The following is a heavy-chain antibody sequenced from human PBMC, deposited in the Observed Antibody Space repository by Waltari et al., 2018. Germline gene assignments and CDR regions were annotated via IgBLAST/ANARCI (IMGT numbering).Heavy chain of an antibody. Sequence: QVHLVQSGPEVKKPGASVKVSCKISGYILPEVSMHWVRQAPGKGLEWMGGFEPEHRKTMCAPELQGRLTLTEDTSTDTAYMELSSLRSEDTALYFCTTDLTSTAYSYDFWGQGTLVTVSS. CDR3: TTDLTSTAYSYDF. J-gene: IGHJ4*02. D-gene: IGHD3-22*01. CDR2: FEPEHRKT. V-gene: IGHV1-24*01. CDR1: GYILPEVS.